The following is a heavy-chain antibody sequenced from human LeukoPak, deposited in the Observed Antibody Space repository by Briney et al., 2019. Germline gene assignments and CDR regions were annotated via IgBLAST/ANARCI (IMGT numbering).Heavy chain of an antibody. Sequence: ASVKVSCKASGYTFTSYYMHWVRQAPGQGLEWMGIINPSGGSTSYAQKFQGRVTMTRDTSTSTVYMELSSLRSEDTAVYYCARDRVWDGYNYVIGYWGQGTLVTVSS. V-gene: IGHV1-46*01. J-gene: IGHJ4*02. D-gene: IGHD5-24*01. CDR2: INPSGGST. CDR3: ARDRVWDGYNYVIGY. CDR1: GYTFTSYY.